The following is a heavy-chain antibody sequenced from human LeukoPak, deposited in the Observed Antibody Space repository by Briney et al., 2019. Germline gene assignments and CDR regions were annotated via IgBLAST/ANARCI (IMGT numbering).Heavy chain of an antibody. CDR1: GFTFSSYA. CDR2: ISYDGSNK. J-gene: IGHJ3*02. V-gene: IGHV3-30-3*01. CDR3: ARDRQGLSNAFDI. Sequence: AGGSLRLSCAASGFTFSSYAMHWVRQAPGKGLEWVAVISYDGSNKYYADSVKGRFTISRDDSKNTLYLQMNSLRAEDTAVYYCARDRQGLSNAFDIWGQGTMVTVSS. D-gene: IGHD2/OR15-2a*01.